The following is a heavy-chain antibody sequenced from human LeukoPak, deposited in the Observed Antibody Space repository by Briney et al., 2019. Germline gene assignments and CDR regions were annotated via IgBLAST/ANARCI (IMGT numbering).Heavy chain of an antibody. CDR3: ARDRRGGDSMIRGLDY. CDR1: GGSISSADYY. Sequence: SETLSLTCTVSGGSISSADYYWSWIRQPPGKGLEWIGYIYYSGSTYYNPSLKSRLTISVDTSKNQFSLKLSSVTAADTAVCYCARDRRGGDSMIRGLDYWGQGTLVTVSS. D-gene: IGHD3-10*01. J-gene: IGHJ4*02. V-gene: IGHV4-30-4*01. CDR2: IYYSGST.